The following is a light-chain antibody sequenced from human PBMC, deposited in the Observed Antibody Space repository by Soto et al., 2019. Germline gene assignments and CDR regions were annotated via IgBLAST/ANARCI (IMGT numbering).Light chain of an antibody. V-gene: IGLV2-23*02. CDR3: CSYAGNSTFVNWV. Sequence: QSALTQPASVSGSPGQSITISCTGSSSDVGTYNLVSWYQQHPGKAPKVMIYEVSERPSGVSNRFSGSKSGNTASLTISGLQAEDEADYYCCSYAGNSTFVNWVFGGGTKLTVL. J-gene: IGLJ3*02. CDR1: SSDVGTYNL. CDR2: EVS.